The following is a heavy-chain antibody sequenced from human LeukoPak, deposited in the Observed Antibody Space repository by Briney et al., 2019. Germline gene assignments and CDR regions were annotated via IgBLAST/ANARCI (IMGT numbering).Heavy chain of an antibody. D-gene: IGHD2-2*01. CDR3: ARSVVVVPAAIRF. CDR1: GFTFSSYA. V-gene: IGHV3-64*01. Sequence: GGSLRLSCAASGFTFSSYAMHWVRQAPGKGLEYVSAISSNGGSTYYANSVKGRFTISRDNSKNTLYLQMGSLRAEDMAVYYCARSVVVVPAAIRFGGQGTLVTVSS. CDR2: ISSNGGST. J-gene: IGHJ4*02.